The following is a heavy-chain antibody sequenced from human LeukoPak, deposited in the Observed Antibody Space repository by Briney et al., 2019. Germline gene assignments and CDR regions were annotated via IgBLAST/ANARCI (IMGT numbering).Heavy chain of an antibody. CDR2: IYPGDSDT. Sequence: GESLKISCKGSGYSFTSYWIGWVRQMPGKGLEWMGIIYPGDSDTRYSPSFQGQVTISADKSISTAYLQWSSLKASDTARYYCARRGDSSVYFSPFDIWGQGTMVTVSS. CDR1: GYSFTSYW. D-gene: IGHD3-22*01. V-gene: IGHV5-51*01. CDR3: ARRGDSSVYFSPFDI. J-gene: IGHJ3*02.